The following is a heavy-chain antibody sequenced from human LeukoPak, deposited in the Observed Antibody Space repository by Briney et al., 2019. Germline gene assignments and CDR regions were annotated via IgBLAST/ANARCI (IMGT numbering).Heavy chain of an antibody. J-gene: IGHJ4*02. Sequence: SETLSLTCTVSGGSISSYYWSWIRQPAGKGLEWIGRIYTSGSTNYNPSLKSRVTMSVDTSKNQFSLKLSSVTAADTAVYYCVRDGFGYSYGYYFDYWGQGTLVTVSS. CDR1: GGSISSYY. CDR3: VRDGFGYSYGYYFDY. D-gene: IGHD5-18*01. V-gene: IGHV4-4*07. CDR2: IYTSGST.